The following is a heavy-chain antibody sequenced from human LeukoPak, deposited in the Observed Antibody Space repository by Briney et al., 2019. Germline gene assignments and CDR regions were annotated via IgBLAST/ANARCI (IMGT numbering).Heavy chain of an antibody. CDR1: GGSISNSNYY. CDR2: INYGATT. J-gene: IGHJ4*02. Sequence: PSETLSLTCTVSGGSISNSNYYWSWIRQPPGKELEWITSINYGATTYYNPSLKSRVTISVDTSKNQFSLRLSSVTAADTAVYLCARYVVYGSGKYYFDYWGQGSLVTVSS. V-gene: IGHV4-39*01. CDR3: ARYVVYGSGKYYFDY. D-gene: IGHD3-10*01.